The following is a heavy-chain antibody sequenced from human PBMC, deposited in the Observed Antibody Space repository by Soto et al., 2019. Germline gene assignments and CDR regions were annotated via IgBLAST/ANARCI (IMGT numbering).Heavy chain of an antibody. J-gene: IGHJ5*02. CDR3: ARERHYYDSSGYYYVPPVGYWFDP. Sequence: GASVKVSCKTSGYTFTGYYLNWVRQAPGRGLEWVGWINPKTGDTNYAQKFQGWVTMTRDTSISTAYMELSRLRSDDTAVYYCARERHYYDSSGYYYVPPVGYWFDPWGQGTLVTVSS. D-gene: IGHD3-22*01. V-gene: IGHV1-2*04. CDR2: INPKTGDT. CDR1: GYTFTGYY.